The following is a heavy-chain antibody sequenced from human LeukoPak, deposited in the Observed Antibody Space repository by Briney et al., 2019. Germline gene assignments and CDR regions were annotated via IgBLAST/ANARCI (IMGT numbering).Heavy chain of an antibody. J-gene: IGHJ4*01. CDR3: TKGSGYYGRYYFDY. CDR1: GFTFVSYA. CDR2: ISGSGGST. Sequence: GGSQRLSCVASGFTFVSYAMTWVRQAPGKGLEWVSAISGSGGSTYYADSVKGRFTFSRDNSKDTLYLQMNSLRAEDTAVYYCTKGSGYYGRYYFDYWGQGTLVTVSS. D-gene: IGHD3-22*01. V-gene: IGHV3-23*01.